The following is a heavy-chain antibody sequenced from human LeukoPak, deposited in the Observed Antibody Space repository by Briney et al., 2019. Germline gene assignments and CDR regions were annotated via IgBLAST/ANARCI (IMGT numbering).Heavy chain of an antibody. Sequence: SETLSLTCAVYGGSFSGYYWSWTRQPPGKGLEWIGYIHHSGTTNYSPSLKSRVTISVDMSKNQFFLNLTSVTAADTAVYYCAGGRLGATYWGQGTLVTVSS. J-gene: IGHJ4*02. D-gene: IGHD1-26*01. CDR1: GGSFSGYY. CDR3: AGGRLGATY. V-gene: IGHV4-34*01. CDR2: IHHSGTT.